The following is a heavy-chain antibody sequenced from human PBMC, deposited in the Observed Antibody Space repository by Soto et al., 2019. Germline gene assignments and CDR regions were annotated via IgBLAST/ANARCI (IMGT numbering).Heavy chain of an antibody. D-gene: IGHD5-18*01. CDR1: GGSICDFY. J-gene: IGHJ4*02. CDR3: ARIKRGYDYGSIIDF. Sequence: PSETLSLTCTVSGGSICDFYWSGIRQPPGRGLEWIGYIFYSRITNYNSSLKSRVTISVDTSKNQFSLKLRSVTATDTAAYFCARIKRGYDYGSIIDFWGQGILVT. CDR2: IFYSRIT. V-gene: IGHV4-59*01.